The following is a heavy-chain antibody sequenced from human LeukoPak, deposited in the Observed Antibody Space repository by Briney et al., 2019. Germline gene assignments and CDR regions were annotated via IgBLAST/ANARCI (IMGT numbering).Heavy chain of an antibody. CDR2: IWYDGSRT. J-gene: IGHJ4*02. Sequence: GGSLRLSCAASEFSISTYGMHWVRQAPGKGLEWVAVIWYDGSRTYYADSVKGRFTISRDNAKNSLYLQMNSLRAEDTAVYYCATSRGDIAVVVAAALDYWGQGTLVTVSS. D-gene: IGHD2-15*01. CDR1: EFSISTYG. CDR3: ATSRGDIAVVVAAALDY. V-gene: IGHV3-33*03.